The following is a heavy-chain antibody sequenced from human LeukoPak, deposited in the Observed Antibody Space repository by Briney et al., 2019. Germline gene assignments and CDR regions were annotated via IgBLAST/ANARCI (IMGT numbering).Heavy chain of an antibody. CDR1: GGPISSYY. Sequence: SETLSLTCTVSGGPISSYYWSWIRQPAGKGLEWIGRIYTSGSTNYNPSLKSRVTMSVDTSKNQFSLKLSSVTAADTAVYYCARDTRIYYDILTGYSTFDYWGQGTLVTVSS. CDR2: IYTSGST. J-gene: IGHJ4*02. V-gene: IGHV4-4*07. D-gene: IGHD3-9*01. CDR3: ARDTRIYYDILTGYSTFDY.